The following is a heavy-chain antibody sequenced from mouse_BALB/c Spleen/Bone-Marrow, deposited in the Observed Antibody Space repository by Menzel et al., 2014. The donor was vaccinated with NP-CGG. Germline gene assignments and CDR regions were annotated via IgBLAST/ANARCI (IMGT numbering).Heavy chain of an antibody. CDR3: ARSYGSSPFDY. CDR1: GFNIKDTY. J-gene: IGHJ2*01. D-gene: IGHD1-1*01. Sequence: EVKLVESGAELVKPGASVKLSCTASGFNIKDTYMHWVKQRPEQGLEWIGRIDPANGNTKYDPKFQGKATITADTSSNTAYLQLSSLTSEDTAVYYYARSYGSSPFDYWGQGTTLTVSS. V-gene: IGHV14-3*02. CDR2: IDPANGNT.